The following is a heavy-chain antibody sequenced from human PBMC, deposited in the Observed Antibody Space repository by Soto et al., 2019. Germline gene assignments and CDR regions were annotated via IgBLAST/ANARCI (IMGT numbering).Heavy chain of an antibody. J-gene: IGHJ6*02. D-gene: IGHD6-13*01. CDR1: GYSFTSYW. V-gene: IGHV5-51*01. CDR3: ARLMLGQLVRGIYYYYGMDV. Sequence: GESLKISCKGSGYSFTSYWIGWVRQMPGKGLEWMGIIYPGDSDTRYSPSFQGQVTISADKSISTAYLQWSSLKASDTAMYYCARLMLGQLVRGIYYYYGMDVWGQGTTVTVSS. CDR2: IYPGDSDT.